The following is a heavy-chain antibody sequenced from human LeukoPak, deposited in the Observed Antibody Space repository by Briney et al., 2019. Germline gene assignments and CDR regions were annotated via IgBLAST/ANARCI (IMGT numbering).Heavy chain of an antibody. CDR2: IYYSRST. D-gene: IGHD2-15*01. CDR3: ARDLYCSGGSCYSE. V-gene: IGHV4-59*01. Sequence: PSETLSLTCTVSGGSISSYYWSWLRQPPGKGLEGIGYIYYSRSTNYNPSLKSRVTISVDTSKNQFSLKLSSVTAADTAVYYCARDLYCSGGSCYSEWGQGTLVTVSS. J-gene: IGHJ4*02. CDR1: GGSISSYY.